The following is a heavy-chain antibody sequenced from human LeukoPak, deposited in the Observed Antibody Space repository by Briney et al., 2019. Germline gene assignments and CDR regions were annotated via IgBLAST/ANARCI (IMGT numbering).Heavy chain of an antibody. CDR3: ARDHTGYSSTDWFDP. J-gene: IGHJ5*02. CDR1: GYTFTSYG. V-gene: IGHV1-18*01. Sequence: ASVKVSCKASGYTFTSYGISWVRQAPGQGLEWMGRISAYNGNTNYAQKLQGRVTMTTDTSTSTAYMELRSLRSDDTAVYYCARDHTGYSSTDWFDPWGQGTLVTVSS. D-gene: IGHD6-19*01. CDR2: ISAYNGNT.